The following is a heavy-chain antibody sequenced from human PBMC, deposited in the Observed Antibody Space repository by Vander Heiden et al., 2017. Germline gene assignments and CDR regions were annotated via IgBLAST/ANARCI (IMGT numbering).Heavy chain of an antibody. D-gene: IGHD3-10*01. CDR3: ARDRGYYGSGSYLNRYYYYGMDV. J-gene: IGHJ6*02. V-gene: IGHV1-46*01. CDR2: INPSGGST. Sequence: QVQLVQSGAEVKKPGASVKVSCKASGSTFTSYYMHWVRQAPGQGLEWMGIINPSGGSTSYAQKFQGRVTMTRDTSTSTVYMELSSLRSEDTAVYYCARDRGYYGSGSYLNRYYYYGMDVWGQGTTVTVSS. CDR1: GSTFTSYY.